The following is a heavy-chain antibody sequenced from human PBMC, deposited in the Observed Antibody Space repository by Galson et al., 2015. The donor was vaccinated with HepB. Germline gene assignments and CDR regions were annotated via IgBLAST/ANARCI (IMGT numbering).Heavy chain of an antibody. CDR3: ARPSGEVVVAANHFDY. D-gene: IGHD2-15*01. V-gene: IGHV1-46*03. CDR2: INPSSGST. CDR1: GYTFTSYY. J-gene: IGHJ4*02. Sequence: SVKVSCKASGYTFTSYYMHWVRQAPGQGLEWMGIINPSSGSTSYAQKFQGRVTMTRDTSTSTVYMELSSLRSEDTAVYYCARPSGEVVVAANHFDYWGQGTLVTVSS.